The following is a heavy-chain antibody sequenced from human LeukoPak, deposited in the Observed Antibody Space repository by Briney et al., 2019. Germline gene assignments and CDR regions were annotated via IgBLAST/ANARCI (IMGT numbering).Heavy chain of an antibody. Sequence: GGSLRLSCAASGFTFSSYPMTWVRQAPGKGLEWVSTIGSSAGDTHYADSVKGRFTISRDNSKNSLYLQMNSLRAEDTAVYYCGKYYYTSGSSGGRVFDYWGQGTLVTVSS. D-gene: IGHD3-10*01. CDR1: GFTFSSYP. J-gene: IGHJ4*02. CDR2: IGSSAGDT. V-gene: IGHV3-23*01. CDR3: GKYYYTSGSSGGRVFDY.